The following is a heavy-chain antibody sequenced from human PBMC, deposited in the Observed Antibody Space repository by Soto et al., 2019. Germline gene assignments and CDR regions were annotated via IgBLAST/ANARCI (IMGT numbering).Heavy chain of an antibody. V-gene: IGHV4-61*01. D-gene: IGHD3-22*01. CDR3: ARDIRSGYAFDI. CDR1: GGSISSSSYY. J-gene: IGHJ3*02. Sequence: PSETLSLTCTVSGGSISSSSYYWSWIRQPPGKGLEWIGYIYYSGSTNYNPSLKSRVTISVDTSKNQFSLKLSSVTAADTAVYYCARDIRSGYAFDIWGQGTMVTVSS. CDR2: IYYSGST.